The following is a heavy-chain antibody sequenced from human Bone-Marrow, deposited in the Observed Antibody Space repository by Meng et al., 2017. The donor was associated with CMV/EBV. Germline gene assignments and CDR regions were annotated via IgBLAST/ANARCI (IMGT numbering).Heavy chain of an antibody. D-gene: IGHD2/OR15-2a*01. J-gene: IGHJ5*02. CDR2: INHSGST. Sequence: SQTLSLTCAVYGGSFSGYYWSWIRQPPGKGLEWIGEINHSGSTNYNPSLKSRVTISVDTSKNQFSLKLSSVTAADTAVYYCARGGPLFRWFDPWGHGTLVTVSS. V-gene: IGHV4-34*01. CDR3: ARGGPLFRWFDP. CDR1: GGSFSGYY.